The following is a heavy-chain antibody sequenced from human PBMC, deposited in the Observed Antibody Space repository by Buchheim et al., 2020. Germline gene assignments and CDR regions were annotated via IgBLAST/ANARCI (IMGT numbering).Heavy chain of an antibody. CDR1: GFTFSSYA. CDR3: AKDRSATDIVLMVYAISPPGRYGMDV. V-gene: IGHV3-23*01. CDR2: ISGSGGST. Sequence: EVQLLESGGGLVQPGGSLRLSCAASGFTFSSYAMSWVRQAPGKGLEWVSAISGSGGSTYYADSVKGRFTISRDNSKNTLYLQMNSLRAEDTAVYYCAKDRSATDIVLMVYAISPPGRYGMDVWGQGTT. J-gene: IGHJ6*02. D-gene: IGHD2-8*01.